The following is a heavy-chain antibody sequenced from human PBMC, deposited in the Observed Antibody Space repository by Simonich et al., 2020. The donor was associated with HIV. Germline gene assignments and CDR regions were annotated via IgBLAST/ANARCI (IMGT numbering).Heavy chain of an antibody. CDR3: ARGGGNPNY. Sequence: QVQLQQWGAGLLKPSETLSLTCTVYGGSFSDYYWSWIRQPPGKGLEWIGEINHKGRTHYTPSLKSRVSISIDTSKNQFSLKLSSVTAADTAVYYCARGGGNPNYWGQGTLVTVSS. J-gene: IGHJ4*02. V-gene: IGHV4-34*01. D-gene: IGHD1-1*01. CDR1: GGSFSDYY. CDR2: INHKGRT.